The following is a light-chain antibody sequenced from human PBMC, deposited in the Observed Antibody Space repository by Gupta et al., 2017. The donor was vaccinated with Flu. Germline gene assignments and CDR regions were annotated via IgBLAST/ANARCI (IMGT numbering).Light chain of an antibody. Sequence: FPAAQSVSPGERATLSCGASQSVGSTLAWYQQKPGQAPRLLIYGASTRATGIPARFSGSGSGTEFTLTISSLQSEDFAVYYCQQYNNWWTFGQGTKVEIK. V-gene: IGKV3-15*01. CDR2: GAS. CDR1: QSVGST. CDR3: QQYNNWWT. J-gene: IGKJ1*01.